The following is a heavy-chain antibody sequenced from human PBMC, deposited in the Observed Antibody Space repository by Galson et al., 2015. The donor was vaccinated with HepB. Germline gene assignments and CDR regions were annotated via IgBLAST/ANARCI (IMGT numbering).Heavy chain of an antibody. V-gene: IGHV1-2*06. CDR1: GYTFTDYY. CDR2: INPNSGGT. CDR3: ARAGIYCSSGSCYYFAMDV. Sequence: SVKVSCKASGYTFTDYYMHWVRQAPGQGLEWMGRINPNSGGTNYAQKFQGRVTMTRNTSITTAYMELSSLRSEDTAVYYCARAGIYCSSGSCYYFAMDVWGQGTTVTVSS. D-gene: IGHD2-15*01. J-gene: IGHJ6*02.